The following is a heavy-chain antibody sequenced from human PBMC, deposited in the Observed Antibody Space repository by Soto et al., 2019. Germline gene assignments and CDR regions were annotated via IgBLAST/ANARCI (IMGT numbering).Heavy chain of an antibody. CDR2: INRGGST. CDR1: GGSFSGYH. D-gene: IGHD6-19*01. CDR3: ARRFLYSSGYLGFDP. Sequence: QVQLQQWGAGLLKPSETLSLTCAVCGGSFSGYHWSWIRQPPGKGLEWIGEINRGGSTYYNPSLKSRVTMSVDTSKNQFSVKLSSVTASDTAVYYCARRFLYSSGYLGFDPWGQGTLVTVSS. V-gene: IGHV4-34*01. J-gene: IGHJ5*02.